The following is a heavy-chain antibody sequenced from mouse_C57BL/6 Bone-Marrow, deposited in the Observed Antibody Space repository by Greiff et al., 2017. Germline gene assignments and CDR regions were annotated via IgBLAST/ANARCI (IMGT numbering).Heavy chain of an antibody. CDR3: ARHGYDGDY. D-gene: IGHD2-2*01. CDR1: GYTFTSYW. J-gene: IGHJ2*01. CDR2: IYPGSGST. V-gene: IGHV1-55*01. Sequence: QVQLQQPGAELVKPGASVTMSCKASGYTFTSYWITWVKQRPGQGLEWIGDIYPGSGSTTYIEKFKSKATLTVDTSSRTAYMQLSSLTSEDSAVYYGARHGYDGDYWGQGTTLTVSS.